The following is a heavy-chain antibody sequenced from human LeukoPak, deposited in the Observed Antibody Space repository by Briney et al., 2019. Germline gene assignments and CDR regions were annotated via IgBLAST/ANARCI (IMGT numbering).Heavy chain of an antibody. CDR1: GGSFSGYY. Sequence: SETLSLTCAVYGGSFSGYYWSWIRQPPGKGLEWIGEINHSGSTYYNPSLKSRVTISVDRSKNQFSLKLSSVTAADTAVYYCARGVLRWGSANIAAAGTFDPWGQGTLVTVSS. CDR3: ARGVLRWGSANIAAAGTFDP. CDR2: INHSGST. J-gene: IGHJ5*02. D-gene: IGHD6-13*01. V-gene: IGHV4-34*01.